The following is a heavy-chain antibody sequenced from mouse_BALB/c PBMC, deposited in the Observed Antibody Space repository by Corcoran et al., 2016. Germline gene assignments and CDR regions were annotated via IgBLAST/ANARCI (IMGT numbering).Heavy chain of an antibody. D-gene: IGHD2-1*01. CDR3: ARRWGNYVSWFAY. V-gene: IGHV1S56*01. CDR1: GYTFTSYD. J-gene: IGHJ3*01. Sequence: QVQLQQSGPELVKPGALVKISCKASGYTFTSYDINWLKQRPGQGLEWIGWIYPGDVSTKYNEKFKGKATLTAAKSSSTSYMQLSSLTSENSAVYFCARRWGNYVSWFAYWGQGTLVTVSA. CDR2: IYPGDVST.